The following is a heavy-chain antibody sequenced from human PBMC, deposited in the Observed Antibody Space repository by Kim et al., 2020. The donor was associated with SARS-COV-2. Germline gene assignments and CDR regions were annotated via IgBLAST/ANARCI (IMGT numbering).Heavy chain of an antibody. Sequence: GGSLRLSCAASGFNFRDAWMTWVRQAPGKGLEWVARIKTKAAGGATDYAAPVKGRFTISRDDSKNTVLLQMNSLKSEDRGVYYGTTAVCTGGTCSVKNAFDNWGQGTMVTVSS. J-gene: IGHJ3*02. V-gene: IGHV3-15*01. CDR1: GFNFRDAW. CDR3: TTAVCTGGTCSVKNAFDN. CDR2: IKTKAAGGAT. D-gene: IGHD2-15*01.